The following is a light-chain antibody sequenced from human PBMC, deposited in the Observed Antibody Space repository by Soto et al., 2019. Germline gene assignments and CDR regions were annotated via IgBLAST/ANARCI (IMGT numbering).Light chain of an antibody. J-gene: IGLJ2*01. CDR3: ASYTARKTL. CDR1: SSDVGAYNS. V-gene: IGLV2-14*01. Sequence: QSVLTQPASVSGSPGQSITISCTGTSSDVGAYNSVSWYQQYPGKAPKLMIYEVSNRPSGVSDRFSASKSGNTASLTISGLQPEDEADYYCASYTARKTLFGGGTQLTVL. CDR2: EVS.